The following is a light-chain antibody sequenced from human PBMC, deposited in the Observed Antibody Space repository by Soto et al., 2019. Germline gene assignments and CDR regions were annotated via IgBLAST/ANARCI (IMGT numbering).Light chain of an antibody. CDR3: QQYGGSPRT. CDR1: QSVSSN. J-gene: IGKJ1*01. Sequence: EIVMTQSPATLSVSPGERATLSCRASQSVSSNLAWYQQKPGQAPRLLIYGASTRATGIPARFSGSGSGTDFTLTISRLEPEDFAVYYCQQYGGSPRTFGQGTKVHI. CDR2: GAS. V-gene: IGKV3-15*01.